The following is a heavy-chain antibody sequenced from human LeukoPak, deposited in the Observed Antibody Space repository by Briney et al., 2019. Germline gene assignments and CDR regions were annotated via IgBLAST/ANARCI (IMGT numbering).Heavy chain of an antibody. Sequence: GGSLRLSCTASGFSFSSYWMNWVRQAPGKGLVWVAHINTDGRTTTCADSVKGRFTVARDNAKNTLYLEMNRLRAEDTAVYYCARDNTYMFDYWGQGTLVTVSS. CDR3: ARDNTYMFDY. CDR1: GFSFSSYW. V-gene: IGHV3-74*01. J-gene: IGHJ4*02. CDR2: INTDGRTT. D-gene: IGHD2-2*02.